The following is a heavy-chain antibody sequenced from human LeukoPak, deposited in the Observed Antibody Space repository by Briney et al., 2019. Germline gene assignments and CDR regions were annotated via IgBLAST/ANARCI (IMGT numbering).Heavy chain of an antibody. CDR2: IYSGGST. J-gene: IGHJ4*02. Sequence: GSLRLSCLGSGFTFSTYWMSWVRQAPGKGLEWVSVIYSGGSTYYADSVKGRFTISRHNSKNTLYLQMNSLRAEDTAVYYCARNDYWGQGTLVTVSS. V-gene: IGHV3-53*04. CDR3: ARNDY. CDR1: GFTFSTYW.